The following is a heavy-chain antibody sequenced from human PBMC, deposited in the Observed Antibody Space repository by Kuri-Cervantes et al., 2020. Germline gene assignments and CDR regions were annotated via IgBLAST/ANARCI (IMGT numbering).Heavy chain of an antibody. CDR2: IRRSGGTT. V-gene: IGHV3-23*01. Sequence: GGSLRLSCAASGFTFSNYAMTWVRQAPGKGLEWVSSIRRSGGTTNYADSVKGRFTISRDNSKNTLYLQMNSLRAEDTAVYYCARPTRFYYYYGMDVWGQGTTVTVSS. J-gene: IGHJ6*02. D-gene: IGHD3-10*02. CDR1: GFTFSNYA. CDR3: ARPTRFYYYYGMDV.